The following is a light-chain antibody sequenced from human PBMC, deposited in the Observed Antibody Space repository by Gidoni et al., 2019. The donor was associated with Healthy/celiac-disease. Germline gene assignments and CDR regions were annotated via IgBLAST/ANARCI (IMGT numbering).Light chain of an antibody. CDR1: QSISSW. J-gene: IGKJ1*01. Sequence: DIHMPQSPSTLSASVGDRVTITYRDSQSISSWLAWYQQKPGKAPKLLIYDASSLESGVPSRFSGSGSGTEFTLTISSLQPDDFATYYCQQYNSYPRTFGQGTKVEIK. V-gene: IGKV1-5*01. CDR3: QQYNSYPRT. CDR2: DAS.